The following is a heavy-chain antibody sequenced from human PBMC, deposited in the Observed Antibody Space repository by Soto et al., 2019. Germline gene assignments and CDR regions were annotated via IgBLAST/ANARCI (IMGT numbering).Heavy chain of an antibody. CDR1: GFTFSSYG. D-gene: IGHD3-10*01. V-gene: IGHV3-33*01. CDR3: ARDRITMVRGVNNWFDP. J-gene: IGHJ5*02. CDR2: IWYDGSNK. Sequence: QVQLVESGGGVVQPGRSLRLSCAASGFTFSSYGMHWVRQAPGKGLEWVAVIWYDGSNKYYADSVKGRFTISRDNSKNPLYLQMNSLRAEDTAVYYCARDRITMVRGVNNWFDPWGQGTLVTVSS.